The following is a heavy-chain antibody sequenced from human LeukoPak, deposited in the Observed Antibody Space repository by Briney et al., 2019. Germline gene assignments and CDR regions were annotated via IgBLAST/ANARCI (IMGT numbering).Heavy chain of an antibody. Sequence: GGSLRLSCAASGFTFSSYAMSWVRQAPGKGLEWVSAISGSGGSTYYADSVKGRFTISRDNSKNTLYLQMNSLRAEDTAVYYCAKGRGFLGYCSSTSCYPIDYWGQGTLVTVSS. CDR1: GFTFSSYA. J-gene: IGHJ4*02. V-gene: IGHV3-23*01. CDR2: ISGSGGST. D-gene: IGHD2-2*01. CDR3: AKGRGFLGYCSSTSCYPIDY.